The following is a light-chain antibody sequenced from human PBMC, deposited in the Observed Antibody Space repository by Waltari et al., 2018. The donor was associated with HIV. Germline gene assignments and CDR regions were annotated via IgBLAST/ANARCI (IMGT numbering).Light chain of an antibody. J-gene: IGLJ2*01. CDR1: SSNIGSNT. CDR3: AAWDDSLNVPV. CDR2: SNN. V-gene: IGLV1-44*01. Sequence: QSVLTPPPSASGTPGQRVTISCSGSSSNIGSNTVNWYQQPPGTAPKLLIYSNNQRPSGVPDRFSGSKSGASASLAISGRQSEDEADYYCAAWDDSLNVPVFGGGTKLTVL.